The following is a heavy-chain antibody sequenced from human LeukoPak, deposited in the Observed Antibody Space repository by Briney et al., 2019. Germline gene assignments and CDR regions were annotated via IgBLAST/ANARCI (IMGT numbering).Heavy chain of an antibody. Sequence: GESLKISCKGSGYRFTNYWIGWVRQMPGKGLEWMGIIYPGDSDTRYSPSFQGQVTISADKSTTTAYLQWSSLKASDTAMYYCARQLTYLDVWGKGTTVTVSS. CDR2: IYPGDSDT. CDR1: GYRFTNYW. V-gene: IGHV5-51*01. CDR3: ARQLTYLDV. J-gene: IGHJ6*03.